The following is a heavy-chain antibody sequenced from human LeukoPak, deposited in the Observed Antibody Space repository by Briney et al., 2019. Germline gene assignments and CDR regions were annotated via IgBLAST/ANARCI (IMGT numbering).Heavy chain of an antibody. CDR3: ATAGGAMVFLKYFDI. Sequence: HPGGSLRLSCAASGFTFSRYWMSWVRQAPGEGLEWVAGINQDESLKFYVDSVRGRFSISRDNAKNSLYLQMNSLRAEDTAVYYCATAGGAMVFLKYFDIWGQGTMVTVSS. CDR1: GFTFSRYW. V-gene: IGHV3-7*01. J-gene: IGHJ3*02. D-gene: IGHD5-18*01. CDR2: INQDESLK.